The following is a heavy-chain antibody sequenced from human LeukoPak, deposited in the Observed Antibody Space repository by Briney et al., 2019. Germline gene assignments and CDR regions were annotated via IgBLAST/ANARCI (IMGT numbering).Heavy chain of an antibody. CDR3: ARAPGAALD. V-gene: IGHV4-34*01. J-gene: IGHJ4*02. Sequence: PETLSLTCAVCGGSFSGYYWSWMRQPPGEGLEGIGEINHSGRTNYNPSLKSRVTVSLDTSKNQFLLKLSSVTAADTAVYYCARAPGAALDWGPGTLVTVSS. D-gene: IGHD2-15*01. CDR2: INHSGRT. CDR1: GGSFSGYY.